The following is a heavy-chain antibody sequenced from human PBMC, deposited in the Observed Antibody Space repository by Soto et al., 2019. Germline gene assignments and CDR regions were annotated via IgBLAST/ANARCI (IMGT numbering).Heavy chain of an antibody. CDR1: GYTFTSYG. Sequence: ASVKVSCKASGYTFTSYGISWVRQAPGQGLEWMGWISAYNGNTNYAQKLQGRVTMTTDTSTSTAYMELRSLRSDDTAVYYCAGTTYGSGSYYTPFSAWGQGTLVTVSS. D-gene: IGHD3-10*01. J-gene: IGHJ5*02. V-gene: IGHV1-18*01. CDR3: AGTTYGSGSYYTPFSA. CDR2: ISAYNGNT.